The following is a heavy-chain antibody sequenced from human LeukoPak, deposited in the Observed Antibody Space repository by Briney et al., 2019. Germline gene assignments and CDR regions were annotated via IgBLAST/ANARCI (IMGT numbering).Heavy chain of an antibody. V-gene: IGHV3-48*03. CDR3: ARATGWFQAFDY. D-gene: IGHD6-19*01. J-gene: IGHJ4*02. Sequence: GGSLRLSCAASGFTFSSYEMNWVRQAPGKGLEWVSYISSSGSTIYYADSVKGRFTISRDNAKNSLYLQMNSLRAEDTAVYYCARATGWFQAFDYWGQGTLVTVSS. CDR2: ISSSGSTI. CDR1: GFTFSSYE.